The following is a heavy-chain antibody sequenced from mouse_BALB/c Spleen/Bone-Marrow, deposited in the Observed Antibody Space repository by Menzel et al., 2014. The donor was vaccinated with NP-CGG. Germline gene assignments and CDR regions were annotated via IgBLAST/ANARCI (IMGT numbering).Heavy chain of an antibody. CDR2: INTYNGGT. D-gene: IGHD4-1*01. J-gene: IGHJ4*01. V-gene: IGHV1-18*01. CDR3: ARSGTRGNYAMDY. CDR1: GYSLTGYS. Sequence: EVKLMESGPELVKPGASMKLSCKASGYSLTGYSMNWVKQSHGKNLEWIGLINTYNGGTNYNQKFKGKATLTVDKSSSTAYMEFLSLTSEDSAVYYCARSGTRGNYAMDYWGQGTSVTVSS.